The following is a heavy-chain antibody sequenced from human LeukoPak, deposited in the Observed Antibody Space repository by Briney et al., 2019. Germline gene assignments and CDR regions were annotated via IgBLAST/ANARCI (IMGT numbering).Heavy chain of an antibody. CDR1: GGSISSGGYY. CDR3: ARARSAAGNFDY. J-gene: IGHJ4*02. V-gene: IGHV4-31*03. CDR2: IYYSGST. D-gene: IGHD6-13*01. Sequence: ASETLSLTCTVSGGSISSGGYYWSWIRQHPGKGLEWIGYIYYSGSTYYNPSPKSRVTISADTSKNQFSLKLSSVTAADTAVYYCARARSAAGNFDYWGQGTLVTVSS.